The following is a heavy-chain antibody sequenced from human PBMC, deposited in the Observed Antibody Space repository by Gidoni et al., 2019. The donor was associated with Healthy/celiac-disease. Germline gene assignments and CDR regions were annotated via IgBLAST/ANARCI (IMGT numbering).Heavy chain of an antibody. CDR1: GGSIRSSSYY. CDR2: IYYSGST. D-gene: IGHD1-26*01. CDR3: ARRVTGASPRVNWFDP. Sequence: QLQLQESGPGLVKPSETLSLTCTVSGGSIRSSSYYWGWIRQPPGKGLEWIGSIYYSGSTYYNPSLKSRVTISVDTSKNQFSLKLSSVTAADTAVYYCARRVTGASPRVNWFDPWGQGTLVTVSS. J-gene: IGHJ5*02. V-gene: IGHV4-39*01.